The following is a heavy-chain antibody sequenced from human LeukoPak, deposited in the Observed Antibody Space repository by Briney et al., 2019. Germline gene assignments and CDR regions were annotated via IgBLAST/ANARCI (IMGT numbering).Heavy chain of an antibody. J-gene: IGHJ4*02. Sequence: SQTLSLTCAISGDSVSSNSAAWNWIRQSPSRGLEWLGRIYYRSKWYNDYAVSVKSRITINPDTSKNQFSLQLNSVTPEDTAVYYCAREPGLWNGYNSGGFDYWGQGTLVTVSS. D-gene: IGHD5-24*01. CDR3: AREPGLWNGYNSGGFDY. CDR2: IYYRSKWYN. CDR1: GDSVSSNSAA. V-gene: IGHV6-1*01.